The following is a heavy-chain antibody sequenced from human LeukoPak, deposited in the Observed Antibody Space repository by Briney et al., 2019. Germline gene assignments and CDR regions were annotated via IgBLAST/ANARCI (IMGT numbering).Heavy chain of an antibody. Sequence: GASVKVSCKASGYTFTSYGISWVRQAPGQGLEWMGWISAYNGNTNYAQKLQGRVTMTTDTSTSTAYMELRSLRSDDTAVYYCARDPASKYFDWPPGYYYGMDVWGQGTTVTVSS. J-gene: IGHJ6*02. D-gene: IGHD3-9*01. V-gene: IGHV1-18*01. CDR3: ARDPASKYFDWPPGYYYGMDV. CDR2: ISAYNGNT. CDR1: GYTFTSYG.